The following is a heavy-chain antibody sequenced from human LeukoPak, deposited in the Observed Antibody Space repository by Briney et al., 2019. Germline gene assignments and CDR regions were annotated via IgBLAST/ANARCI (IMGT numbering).Heavy chain of an antibody. J-gene: IGHJ3*02. V-gene: IGHV3-48*01. Sequence: SGGSLRLSCAASGFTFSSYSMNWVRQAPGKGLEWVSYISSSSSTIYYADSVRGRSTISRDNAKNSLYLRMNSLRAEDTAVYYCARSMIVVAHDAFDIWGQGTMVTVSS. CDR2: ISSSSSTI. CDR3: ARSMIVVAHDAFDI. CDR1: GFTFSSYS. D-gene: IGHD3-22*01.